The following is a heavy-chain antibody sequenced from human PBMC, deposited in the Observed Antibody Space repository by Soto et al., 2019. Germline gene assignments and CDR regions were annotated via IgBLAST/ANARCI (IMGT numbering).Heavy chain of an antibody. CDR1: GDSISGSY. CDR3: AKLGGYYQAFDS. D-gene: IGHD3-22*01. CDR2: IYFAGTT. V-gene: IGHV4-59*08. Sequence: QVQLQESGPGLVTPSETLSLTCTVSGDSISGSYWNWFRRPSGKGLEWIGYIYFAGTTSYNPSLKGRVSISLETPKKEFSLGLTSVTAADTAVYYCAKLGGYYQAFDSWGRGTLVSVSS. J-gene: IGHJ4*02.